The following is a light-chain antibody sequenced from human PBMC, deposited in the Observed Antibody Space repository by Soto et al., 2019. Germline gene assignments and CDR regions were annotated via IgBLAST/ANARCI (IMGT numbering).Light chain of an antibody. CDR2: DAS. V-gene: IGKV3-11*01. CDR1: QSVSSY. J-gene: IGKJ2*01. CDR3: QQRSNWPPYT. Sequence: EIVLTQSPATLSLSPGERGTISCRASQSVSSYLAWYQQKPGQAPRLLIYDASNRATGIPARFSGSGSGTDFTLTISSLGPQDFAVYYCQQRSNWPPYTFGQGTKLEIK.